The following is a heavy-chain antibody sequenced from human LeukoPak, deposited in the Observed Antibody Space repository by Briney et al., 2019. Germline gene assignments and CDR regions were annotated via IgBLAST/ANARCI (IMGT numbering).Heavy chain of an antibody. J-gene: IGHJ4*02. CDR2: ISGGGDST. Sequence: GGSLRLSCAATGFTFSSHAMSWVRQAPGKGLEWVSAISGGGDSTYYADSVQGRFTIPRDNSKNTLYLQMNSLRAEDTAVYYCAKHEGYSYGLEYFDYWGQGTLVTVSS. CDR1: GFTFSSHA. V-gene: IGHV3-23*01. D-gene: IGHD5-18*01. CDR3: AKHEGYSYGLEYFDY.